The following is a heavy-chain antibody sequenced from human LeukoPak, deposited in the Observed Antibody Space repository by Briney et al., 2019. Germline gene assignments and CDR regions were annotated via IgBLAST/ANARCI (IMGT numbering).Heavy chain of an antibody. Sequence: SETLSLTCTVSGGSISSYYWSWIRQPPGKGLEWIGYIYYSGSTNYNPSLKSRVTISVDTSKNQFSLKLSSVTAADTAVYYCARGMGNFDYWGQGTLVTVSS. CDR3: ARGMGNFDY. V-gene: IGHV4-59*01. CDR1: GGSISSYY. J-gene: IGHJ4*02. CDR2: IYYSGST. D-gene: IGHD1-26*01.